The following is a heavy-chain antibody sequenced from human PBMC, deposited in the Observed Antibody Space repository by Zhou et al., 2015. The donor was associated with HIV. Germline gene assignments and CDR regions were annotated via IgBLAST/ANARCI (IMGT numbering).Heavy chain of an antibody. J-gene: IGHJ3*02. CDR2: ISAYNGNT. Sequence: QVQLVQSGAEVKKPGSSVKVSCKASGGTFSSYAISWVRQAPGQGLEWMGWISAYNGNTNYAQKLQGRVTMTTDTSTSTAYMELRSLRSDDTAVYYCARETASGYYHDAFDIWGQGTMVTVSS. CDR1: GGTFSSYA. D-gene: IGHD3-22*01. V-gene: IGHV1-18*01. CDR3: ARETASGYYHDAFDI.